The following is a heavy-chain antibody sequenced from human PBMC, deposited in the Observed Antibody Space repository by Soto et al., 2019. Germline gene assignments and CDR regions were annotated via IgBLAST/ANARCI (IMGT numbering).Heavy chain of an antibody. CDR3: AKVGVPAAVLNWFDP. V-gene: IGHV3-23*01. CDR2: ISGSGGST. Sequence: GGSLRLSCAASGFTFSGYAMSWVRQAPGKGLEWVSAISGSGGSTYYADSVKGRFTISRDNSKNTLYLQMNSLRAEDTAVYYCAKVGVPAAVLNWFDPWGQGTLVTVSS. D-gene: IGHD2-2*01. CDR1: GFTFSGYA. J-gene: IGHJ5*02.